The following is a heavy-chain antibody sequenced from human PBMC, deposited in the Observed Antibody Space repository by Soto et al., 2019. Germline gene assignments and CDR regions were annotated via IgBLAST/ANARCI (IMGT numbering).Heavy chain of an antibody. D-gene: IGHD3-22*01. Sequence: GESLKISCAASGFTFSSYAMSWVRQAPGKGLEWVSAISSSGGSTYYADSVKGRFTISRDNSKNTLYLQMNSLRAEDTAVYYCAKDYCDSSGQGGAFDIWGQGTMVTVSS. V-gene: IGHV3-23*01. CDR2: ISSSGGST. J-gene: IGHJ3*02. CDR1: GFTFSSYA. CDR3: AKDYCDSSGQGGAFDI.